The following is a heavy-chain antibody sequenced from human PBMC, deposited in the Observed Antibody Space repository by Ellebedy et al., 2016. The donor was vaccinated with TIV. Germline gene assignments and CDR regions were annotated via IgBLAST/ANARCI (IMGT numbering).Heavy chain of an antibody. V-gene: IGHV3-21*01. D-gene: IGHD3-22*01. CDR1: GFTFSSYS. Sequence: GESLKISXAASGFTFSSYSMNWVRQAPGKGLEWVSSISSSANYLYYADSVKGRFTISRDNAKNSLYLQMNSLRAEDTAVYYCARGPMIVVLITHTDYWGQGTLVSVSS. CDR3: ARGPMIVVLITHTDY. CDR2: ISSSANYL. J-gene: IGHJ4*02.